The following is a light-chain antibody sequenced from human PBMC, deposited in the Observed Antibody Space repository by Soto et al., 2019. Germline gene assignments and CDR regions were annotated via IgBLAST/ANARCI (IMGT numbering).Light chain of an antibody. CDR1: QSFSSSY. J-gene: IGKJ4*01. CDR3: QQYGSSPLT. Sequence: EIVLTQSPATLSLSPGERATLSCGASQSFSSSYLAWYQQKPGLAPRLLIYDASSRAAGIPDRFSGSGSGTDFTLTISRLEPEDFAVYYCQQYGSSPLTFGGGTKVDI. V-gene: IGKV3D-20*01. CDR2: DAS.